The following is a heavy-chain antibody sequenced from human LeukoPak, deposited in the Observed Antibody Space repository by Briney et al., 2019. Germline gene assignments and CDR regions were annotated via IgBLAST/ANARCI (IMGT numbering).Heavy chain of an antibody. D-gene: IGHD6-19*01. J-gene: IGHJ3*02. CDR2: IFYSGST. Sequence: SQTLSLTCTVSGGSMSSYYWSWIRQPPGKGLEWIGCIFYSGSTEYNPSLKTPITISVDTSKNQFSLKLSSVTAADTAVYYCARLSSGWVNAFDIWGQGTMVTVSS. CDR1: GGSMSSYY. CDR3: ARLSSGWVNAFDI. V-gene: IGHV4-59*08.